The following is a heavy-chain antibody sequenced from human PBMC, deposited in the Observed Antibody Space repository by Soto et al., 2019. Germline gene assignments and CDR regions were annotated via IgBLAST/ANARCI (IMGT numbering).Heavy chain of an antibody. CDR2: IMPIFATP. CDR1: GGTFSSYR. J-gene: IGHJ4*02. D-gene: IGHD2-2*01. CDR3: AREVSSSRFDS. Sequence: QVQLEQSGAEVKKPGSSVKVSCKSSGGTFSSYRISWVRQAPGQGLEWMGGIMPIFATPKYAQRFQGRVTISADESTSTAYMELSSLTSDDTAVYYCAREVSSSRFDSWGQGTLVTVSS. V-gene: IGHV1-69*01.